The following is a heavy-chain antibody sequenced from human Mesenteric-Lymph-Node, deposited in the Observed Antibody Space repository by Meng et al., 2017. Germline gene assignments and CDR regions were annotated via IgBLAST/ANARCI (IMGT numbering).Heavy chain of an antibody. V-gene: IGHV4-30-4*01. J-gene: IGHJ5*02. D-gene: IGHD4/OR15-4a*01. CDR2: IYYSGNT. CDR1: GGSVSNGNYY. Sequence: QVQLPESGPGLVKPSQTLSLTCTVSGGSVSNGNYYWSWIRQPPGKGLEWIGYIYYSGNTFYNPSLKSQVTISVDTSKNQFSLKLTSVTAADTAVYYCAGLTFTNYFDPWGQGTLVTVSS. CDR3: AGLTFTNYFDP.